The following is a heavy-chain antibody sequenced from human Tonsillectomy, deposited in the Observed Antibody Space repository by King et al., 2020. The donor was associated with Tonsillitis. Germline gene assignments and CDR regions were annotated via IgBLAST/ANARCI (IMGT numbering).Heavy chain of an antibody. CDR3: ARDSYSSGWYGYYYYYMDV. J-gene: IGHJ6*03. D-gene: IGHD6-19*01. CDR2: IYYSGST. Sequence: VPLQESGPGLVKPSETLSLTCTVSGGSISSYYWSWLRQPPGKGLEWIGYIYYSGSTNYNPSLKSRVTISVDTSKNQFSLKLSSVTAADTAVYYCARDSYSSGWYGYYYYYMDVWGKGTTVTVSS. CDR1: GGSISSYY. V-gene: IGHV4-59*01.